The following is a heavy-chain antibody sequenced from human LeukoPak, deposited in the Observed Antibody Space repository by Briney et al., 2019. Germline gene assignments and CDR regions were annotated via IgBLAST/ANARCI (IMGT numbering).Heavy chain of an antibody. CDR2: IYDSGCT. CDR1: GGSISNYY. CDR3: ARELVGAKGKVRYFDY. D-gene: IGHD1-26*01. J-gene: IGHJ4*02. V-gene: IGHV4-59*12. Sequence: PSETLSLTCTVSGGSISNYYGSWIRQPPGKGLEWSGYIYDSGCTNYNPSLKSRVTMSVDTSKNQFSLKLSSVTAADTAVYYCARELVGAKGKVRYFDYWGQGTLVTVSS.